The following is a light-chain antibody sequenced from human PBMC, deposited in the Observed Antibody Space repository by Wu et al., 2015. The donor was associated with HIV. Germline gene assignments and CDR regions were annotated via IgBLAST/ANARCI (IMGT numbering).Light chain of an antibody. CDR3: QQYNTYPWT. V-gene: IGKV1-5*03. CDR1: QSVSTS. Sequence: DIQMTQSRSTLSASVGDRVTITCRASQSVSTSLAWYQQKPGKAPNLLIYKTSTSESGVPSRFSGSGSGTEFTLTISSLQPDDFATYYCQQYNTYPWTFGLGTKVEV. CDR2: KTS. J-gene: IGKJ1*01.